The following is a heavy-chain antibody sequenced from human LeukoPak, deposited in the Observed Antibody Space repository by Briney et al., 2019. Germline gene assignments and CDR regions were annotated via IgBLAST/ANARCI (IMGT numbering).Heavy chain of an antibody. Sequence: GGSLRLSCAASGFTFRSYSMSGVREAPGKGLEWVSAISGSGGSTYYADSVKGRFTISRDNSKNTLYLQMNSMRAEDTAVYYCAKDLASRDFDWFDYWGQGTLVTVSS. D-gene: IGHD3-9*01. CDR3: AKDLASRDFDWFDY. J-gene: IGHJ4*02. V-gene: IGHV3-23*01. CDR1: GFTFRSYS. CDR2: ISGSGGST.